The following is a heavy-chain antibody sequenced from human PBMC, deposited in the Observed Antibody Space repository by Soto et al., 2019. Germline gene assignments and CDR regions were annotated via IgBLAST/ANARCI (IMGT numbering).Heavy chain of an antibody. V-gene: IGHV3-7*03. CDR1: GFTFGDYW. J-gene: IGHJ4*02. CDR2: LKRDGRER. D-gene: IGHD2-8*01. CDR3: ARDVYEILGRVVRRLDS. Sequence: PGESLRLSCAASGFTFGDYWMTWVRQAPGKGLEWVANLKRDGRERYYVDSAKGRFSVSRDNAKNSLYLQMNNLRPEDTAVYYCARDVYEILGRVVRRLDSWGQGTLVTVSS.